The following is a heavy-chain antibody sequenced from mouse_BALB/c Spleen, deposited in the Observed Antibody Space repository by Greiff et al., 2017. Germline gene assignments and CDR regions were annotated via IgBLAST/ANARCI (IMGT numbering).Heavy chain of an antibody. CDR2: ISYSGST. CDR1: GYSITSDYA. D-gene: IGHD1-1*01. J-gene: IGHJ4*01. CDR3: ARCGYGSSYDYAMDY. Sequence: VQLQQSGPGLVKPSQSLSLTCTVTGYSITSDYAWNWIRQFPGNKLEWMGYISYSGSTSYNPSLKSRISITRDTSKNQFFLQLNSVTTEDTATYYCARCGYGSSYDYAMDYWGQGTSVTVSS. V-gene: IGHV3-2*02.